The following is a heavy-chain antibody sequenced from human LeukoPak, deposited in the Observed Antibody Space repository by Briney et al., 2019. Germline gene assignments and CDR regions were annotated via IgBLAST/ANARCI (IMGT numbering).Heavy chain of an antibody. CDR1: GFTFSSYW. J-gene: IGHJ4*02. CDR3: ITDLGNDIYPFDY. V-gene: IGHV3-74*01. Sequence: GGSLRLSWAAAGFTFSSYWMHWVRQAPGKGLVWVSRINSDGSSTSYADSVKGRFTISRDDSVNMVYRQMNSLKTEDTAVYYCITDLGNDIYPFDYWGQGPLVSVSS. D-gene: IGHD1-1*01. CDR2: INSDGSST.